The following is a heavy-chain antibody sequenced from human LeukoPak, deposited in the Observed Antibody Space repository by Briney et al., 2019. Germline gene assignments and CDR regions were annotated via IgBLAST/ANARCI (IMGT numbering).Heavy chain of an antibody. Sequence: HPGGSLRLSCAASGFTVSSNYMSWVRQAPGKGLEWVSVIYSGGSTYYADSVKGRLTISRDNSKNTLYLQMNSPRAEDTAVYYCARAVRWYYYYYGMDVWGQGTTVTVSS. CDR1: GFTVSSNY. J-gene: IGHJ6*02. V-gene: IGHV3-66*01. D-gene: IGHD3-10*01. CDR2: IYSGGST. CDR3: ARAVRWYYYYYGMDV.